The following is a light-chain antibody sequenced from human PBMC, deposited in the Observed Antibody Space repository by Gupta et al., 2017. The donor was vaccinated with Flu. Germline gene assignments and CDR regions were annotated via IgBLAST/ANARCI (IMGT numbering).Light chain of an antibody. J-gene: IGKJ5*01. CDR2: GAS. CDR1: QSISSY. V-gene: IGKV1-39*01. CDR3: QQSYNTSLT. Sequence: DIQMTQSPSSLSASVGDRVTITCRASQSISSYLHWYQQKPGQAPKLLIYGASSLQRGVPTRFRGSGSGTDSTLTISSLQPEDFATYYCQQSYNTSLTFGQGTRMEI.